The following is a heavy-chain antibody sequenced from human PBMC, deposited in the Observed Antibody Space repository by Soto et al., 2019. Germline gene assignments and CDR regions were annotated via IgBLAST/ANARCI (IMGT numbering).Heavy chain of an antibody. CDR2: INPSGGST. CDR1: GYTFTSYY. D-gene: IGHD3-22*01. V-gene: IGHV1-46*03. Sequence: ASVKVSCKASGYTFTSYYMHWVRQAPGQGLEWMGIINPSGGSTSYAQKFQGRVTMTRDTSTSTVYMELSSLRSEDMAVYYCARGAYYYDSSGPDAFDIWGQGTMVTVS. J-gene: IGHJ3*02. CDR3: ARGAYYYDSSGPDAFDI.